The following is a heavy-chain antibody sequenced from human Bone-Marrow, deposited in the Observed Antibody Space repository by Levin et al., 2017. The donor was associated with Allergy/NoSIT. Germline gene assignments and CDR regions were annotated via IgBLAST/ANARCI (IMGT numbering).Heavy chain of an antibody. CDR3: SKNRLLSGGGIIVH. V-gene: IGHV3-15*01. Sequence: GGSLRLSCVASGLTFTDAWMTWVRQVPGKGLEWVGHIKSRHDGETADYGAPVKGRFSISRDDSKNTLYLQMNSLKTDDTAGYFCSKNRLLSGGGIIVHGGQGTLVTVSS. D-gene: IGHD3-16*02. J-gene: IGHJ4*02. CDR1: GLTFTDAW. CDR2: IKSRHDGETA.